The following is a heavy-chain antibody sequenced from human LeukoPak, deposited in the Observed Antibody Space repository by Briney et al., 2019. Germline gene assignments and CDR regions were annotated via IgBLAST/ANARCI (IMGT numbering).Heavy chain of an antibody. CDR1: GFTVSSNY. Sequence: GGSLRLSCAASGFTVSSNYMSWVRQAPGKGLEWVSVIYSGGSTYYADSVKGRFTISRDNSKNTLYLQMNSLRAEDTAVYYCARGSRGPDSSGYCNWGQGTLVTVSS. V-gene: IGHV3-66*01. CDR3: ARGSRGPDSSGYCN. J-gene: IGHJ4*02. D-gene: IGHD3-22*01. CDR2: IYSGGST.